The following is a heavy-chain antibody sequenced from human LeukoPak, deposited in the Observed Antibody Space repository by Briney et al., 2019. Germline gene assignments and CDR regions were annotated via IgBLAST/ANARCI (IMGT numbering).Heavy chain of an antibody. CDR3: TGNYYGSGSCADFDY. D-gene: IGHD3-10*01. V-gene: IGHV3-30*04. CDR2: ISYDGSNK. Sequence: GGSLRLPCAASGFTFSSYAMHWVRQAPGKGLEWVAVISYDGSNKYYADSVKGRFTISRDNSKNTLYLQMNSLRAEDTAVYYCTGNYYGSGSCADFDYWGQGTLVTVSS. J-gene: IGHJ4*02. CDR1: GFTFSSYA.